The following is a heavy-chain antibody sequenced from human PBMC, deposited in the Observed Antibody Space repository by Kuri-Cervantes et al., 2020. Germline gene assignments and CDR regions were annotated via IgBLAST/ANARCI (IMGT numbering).Heavy chain of an antibody. CDR3: ARQLFDSSGYHPLDW. CDR1: GFTFSDYY. V-gene: IGHV3-11*04. J-gene: IGHJ4*02. Sequence: GESLKISCAASGFTFSDYYMSWIRQAPGKGLEWVSYISSSGSTIYYADSVKGRFTISRDNAKNSLYLQMNSLRAEDMAVYYCARQLFDSSGYHPLDWWGQGTLVTVSS. D-gene: IGHD3-22*01. CDR2: ISSSGSTI.